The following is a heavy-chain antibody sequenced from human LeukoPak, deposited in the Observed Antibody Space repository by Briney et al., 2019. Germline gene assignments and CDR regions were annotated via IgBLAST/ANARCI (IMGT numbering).Heavy chain of an antibody. D-gene: IGHD5-12*01. CDR2: INPSSGET. J-gene: IGHJ4*02. CDR3: AKNPYEYYFDY. V-gene: IGHV1-2*02. Sequence: ASVTVSCKASGYSFTGYYMHWVRQAPGQGLEWMGWINPSSGETNYAKKFQGRVTMTRDTSISTAYMELTRLRSDDTAVYYCAKNPYEYYFDYWGQGTPVTVSS. CDR1: GYSFTGYY.